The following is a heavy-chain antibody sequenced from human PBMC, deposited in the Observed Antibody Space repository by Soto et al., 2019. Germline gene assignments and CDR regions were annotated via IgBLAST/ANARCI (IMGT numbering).Heavy chain of an antibody. CDR3: AKDLGCISTSCYSRLHKKPEGYYYGMDV. V-gene: IGHV3-9*01. J-gene: IGHJ6*02. D-gene: IGHD2-2*01. Sequence: PGGSLRLSCAASGFTFDDYAMHWVRQAPGKGLEWVSGISWNSGSIGYADSVKGRFTISRDNAKNSLYLQMNSLRAEDTALYYCAKDLGCISTSCYSRLHKKPEGYYYGMDVWGQGTTVTVSS. CDR1: GFTFDDYA. CDR2: ISWNSGSI.